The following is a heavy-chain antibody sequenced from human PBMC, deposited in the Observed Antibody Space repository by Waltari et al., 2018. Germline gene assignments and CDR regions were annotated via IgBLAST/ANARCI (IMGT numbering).Heavy chain of an antibody. D-gene: IGHD2-2*01. Sequence: QVQLVQSGAELKKPGASVKVSCKASGYTFTDFYLHWVRQAPGQGLEWMGRSSPNSGATDYAQKFQGRVTMTRDTSISTAYLELSRLRSDDTATYYCARKTSHYDYWGPGTLVTVSS. CDR2: SSPNSGAT. V-gene: IGHV1-2*06. CDR1: GYTFTDFY. CDR3: ARKTSHYDY. J-gene: IGHJ4*02.